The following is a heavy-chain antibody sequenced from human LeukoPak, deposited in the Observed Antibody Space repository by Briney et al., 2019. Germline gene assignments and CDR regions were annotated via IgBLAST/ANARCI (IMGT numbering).Heavy chain of an antibody. J-gene: IGHJ4*02. V-gene: IGHV4-4*07. CDR1: GGSISSYY. Sequence: SETLSLTCTVSGGSISSYYWSWIRQPAGKGLEWIGRIYTSGSITYNPSLKSRVSMSVDTSKNQFSLKLSSVTAADTAVYYCARSGHWGGYDAYWGQGTLVTVSS. CDR3: ARSGHWGGYDAY. CDR2: IYTSGSI. D-gene: IGHD5-12*01.